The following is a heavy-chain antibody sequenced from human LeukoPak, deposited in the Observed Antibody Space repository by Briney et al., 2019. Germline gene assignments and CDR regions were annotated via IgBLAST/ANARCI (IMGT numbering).Heavy chain of an antibody. CDR2: IYYSGST. CDR3: ARLWDMRNYFDY. J-gene: IGHJ4*02. CDR1: GGSISSGGYY. V-gene: IGHV4-31*03. Sequence: SETLSLTCTVSGGSISSGGYYWSWIRQHPGKGLEWIGYIYYSGSTYYNPSLKSRVTISVDTSKNQFSLKLSSVTAADTAVYYCARLWDMRNYFDYWGQGTLVTVSS. D-gene: IGHD2-15*01.